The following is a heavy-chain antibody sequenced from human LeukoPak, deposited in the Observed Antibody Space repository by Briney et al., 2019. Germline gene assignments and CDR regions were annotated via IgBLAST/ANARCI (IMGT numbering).Heavy chain of an antibody. CDR3: AKAAKYYFGSDTYYYFDY. CDR2: ISYDGSNK. J-gene: IGHJ4*02. CDR1: GFTFSSYA. V-gene: IGHV3-30*04. D-gene: IGHD3-10*01. Sequence: GGSLRLSCAASGFTFSSYAMHWVRQAPGKGLEWVAVISYDGSNKYYADSVKGRFTISRDNSKNTLYLQMNSLRAEDTAVYYCAKAAKYYFGSDTYYYFDYWGQGILVTVSS.